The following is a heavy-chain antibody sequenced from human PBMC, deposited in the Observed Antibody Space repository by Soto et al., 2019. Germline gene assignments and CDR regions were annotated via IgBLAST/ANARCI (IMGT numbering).Heavy chain of an antibody. CDR1: GCTFSSYS. J-gene: IGHJ4*02. CDR2: IIPIDGTA. V-gene: IGHV1-69*01. D-gene: IGHD1-26*01. CDR3: ARDGGRHSGGIDY. Sequence: QVQLVQSGAEVKKPGSSVKVSCKASGCTFSSYSINWVRQAPGQGLEWMGEIIPIDGTANYAQKFQGRVTITADESTSTAYLELSSLSSEDAAVYYCARDGGRHSGGIDYWGQGTLVTVSS.